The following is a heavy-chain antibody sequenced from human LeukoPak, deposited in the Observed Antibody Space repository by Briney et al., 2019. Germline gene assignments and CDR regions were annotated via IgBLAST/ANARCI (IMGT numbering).Heavy chain of an antibody. J-gene: IGHJ3*02. CDR2: IYSGGST. CDR1: GFTVSSNY. CDR3: ASGKTTGIVGATSGAFDI. D-gene: IGHD1-26*01. Sequence: GGSLRLSCAASGFTVSSNYMSWVRQAPGKGLEWVSVIYSGGSTYYADSVKGRFTISRDNSKNTLYLQMNSLRAEDTAVYYCASGKTTGIVGATSGAFDIWGQGTMVTVSS. V-gene: IGHV3-53*01.